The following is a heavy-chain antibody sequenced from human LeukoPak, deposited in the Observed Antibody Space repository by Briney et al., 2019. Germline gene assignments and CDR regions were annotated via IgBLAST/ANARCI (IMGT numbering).Heavy chain of an antibody. D-gene: IGHD3-10*01. J-gene: IGHJ4*02. V-gene: IGHV3-23*01. Sequence: GGSLRLSCVVSGISLSNYGMTWVRQAPGKGLEWVSYISDRGGSTTYADSVKGRFTISRDTSSNTLFLQMNNLRADDTAVHFCAKRGVVIRGILVIGYHQEAYHYDFWGQGVLVTVSS. CDR2: ISDRGGST. CDR3: AKRGVVIRGILVIGYHQEAYHYDF. CDR1: GISLSNYG.